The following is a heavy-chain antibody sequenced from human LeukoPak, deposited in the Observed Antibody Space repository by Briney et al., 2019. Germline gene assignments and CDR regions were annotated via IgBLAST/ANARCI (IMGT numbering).Heavy chain of an antibody. CDR2: IIPILGIA. J-gene: IGHJ5*02. D-gene: IGHD6-25*01. CDR1: GGTFSSYA. CDR3: ARGLQRHLNWFDP. V-gene: IGHV1-69*04. Sequence: SVKVSCKASGGTFSSYAISWVRQAPGQGLEWMGRIIPILGIANYAQKFQGRVTITADKSTSTAYMELSSLRSEDTAVYYCARGLQRHLNWFDPWGQGTLVTVSS.